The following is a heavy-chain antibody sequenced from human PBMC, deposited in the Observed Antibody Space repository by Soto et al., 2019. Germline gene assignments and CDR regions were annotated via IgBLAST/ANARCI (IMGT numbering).Heavy chain of an antibody. J-gene: IGHJ6*02. V-gene: IGHV3-33*01. D-gene: IGHD6-13*01. CDR3: ARDGEQQLPYDNYYYRMDV. Sequence: GGSLRLSCAASGFTFSNYGMHWVRQAPGKGLEWVAAIWYDGSKKYYGDSVKGRFTISRDNSKNTLYLQMNSLRAEDTAVYYCARDGEQQLPYDNYYYRMDVWGQGTTVPVSS. CDR1: GFTFSNYG. CDR2: IWYDGSKK.